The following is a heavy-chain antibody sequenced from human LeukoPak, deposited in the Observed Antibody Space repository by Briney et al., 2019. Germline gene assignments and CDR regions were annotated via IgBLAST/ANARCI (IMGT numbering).Heavy chain of an antibody. CDR3: ARDRFGYADYYYYGMDV. CDR2: ISGSGGST. J-gene: IGHJ6*02. D-gene: IGHD3-10*01. CDR1: GFTFSSYA. Sequence: PGGSLRLSCAASGFTFSSYAMSWVRQAPGKGLEWVSAISGSGGSTYYADSVEGLFTISRDNSKNSLYLQMNSLRAEDTAVYYCARDRFGYADYYYYGMDVWGQGTTVTVSS. V-gene: IGHV3-23*01.